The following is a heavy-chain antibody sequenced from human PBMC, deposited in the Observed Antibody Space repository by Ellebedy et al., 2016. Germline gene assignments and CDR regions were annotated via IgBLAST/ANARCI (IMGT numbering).Heavy chain of an antibody. V-gene: IGHV1-18*04. CDR1: GYTFTTFS. Sequence: ASVKVSXXASGYTFTTFSITWVRQVPGQGLEWMGFVNTFSGNTKFAQKFQGRVSMTTDSSTHTAYMDLRSLTSDDTAVYYCARAEGYCSSISCYFGYWYFDYWGQGALVTVSS. D-gene: IGHD2-2*01. CDR3: ARAEGYCSSISCYFGYWYFDY. CDR2: VNTFSGNT. J-gene: IGHJ4*02.